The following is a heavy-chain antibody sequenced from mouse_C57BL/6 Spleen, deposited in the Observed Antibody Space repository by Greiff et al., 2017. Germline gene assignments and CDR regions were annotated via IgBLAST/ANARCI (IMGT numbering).Heavy chain of an antibody. CDR1: GFTFSDYY. CDR2: INYDGSST. J-gene: IGHJ2*01. Sequence: EVKLVESEGGLVQPGSSMKLSCTASGFTFSDYYMAWVRQVPEKGLEWVANINYDGSSTYYLDSLKSRFIISRDNAKNILYLQMSSLKSEDTATYYCARVDLLHFDYWGQGTTLTVSS. CDR3: ARVDLLHFDY. D-gene: IGHD2-1*01. V-gene: IGHV5-16*01.